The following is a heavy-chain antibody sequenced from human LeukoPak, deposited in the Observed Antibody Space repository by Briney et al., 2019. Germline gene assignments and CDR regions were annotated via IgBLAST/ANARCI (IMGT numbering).Heavy chain of an antibody. Sequence: GRSLRLSCAASGFTFSSYGMHWVRQAPGKGLEWVAVISYDGSNKYYADSVKGRFTISRDNSKNTLYLRMNSLRAEDTAVYYCAKDRGLRYFDWLLDYWGQGTLVTVSS. V-gene: IGHV3-30*18. CDR1: GFTFSSYG. CDR2: ISYDGSNK. J-gene: IGHJ4*02. D-gene: IGHD3-9*01. CDR3: AKDRGLRYFDWLLDY.